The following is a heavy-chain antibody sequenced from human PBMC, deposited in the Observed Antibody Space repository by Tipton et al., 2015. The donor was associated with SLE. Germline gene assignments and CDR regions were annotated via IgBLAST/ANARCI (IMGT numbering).Heavy chain of an antibody. CDR1: GYSFSRYW. V-gene: IGHV5-51*06. Sequence: QLVQSGAEMKKPGESLKISCKGSGYSFSRYWIAWVRQVPGKGLEWMGVFFPGDSDTRYSPSLESRVTISVDTSKNQFSLRLTSMTPADTAVYYCARARRTTSSHFDYWGQGTLVTVSS. J-gene: IGHJ4*02. CDR3: ARARRTTSSHFDY. D-gene: IGHD2/OR15-2a*01. CDR2: FFPGDSDT.